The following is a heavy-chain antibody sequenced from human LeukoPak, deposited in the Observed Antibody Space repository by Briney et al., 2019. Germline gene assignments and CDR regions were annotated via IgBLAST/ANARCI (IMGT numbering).Heavy chain of an antibody. CDR3: ASDLVYYYDSSGSRYYFDY. J-gene: IGHJ4*02. V-gene: IGHV3-21*01. D-gene: IGHD3-22*01. CDR1: GFTFNSYS. CDR2: ISSSSSYI. Sequence: GGSLRLSCAASGFTFNSYSMNWVRQTPGKGLEWVSSISSSSSYIYYADSVKGRFTISRDNAKNSLYLQMNSLRAEDTAVYYCASDLVYYYDSSGSRYYFDYWGQGTLVTVSS.